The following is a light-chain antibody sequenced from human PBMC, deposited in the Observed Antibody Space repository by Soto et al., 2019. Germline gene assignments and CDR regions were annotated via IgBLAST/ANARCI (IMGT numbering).Light chain of an antibody. J-gene: IGLJ2*01. CDR3: SSYADSDNLI. V-gene: IGLV2-8*01. Sequence: QSALTQPPSASGSPGQSVTISCTGTSNDVGDYDYVSWYQQHPGKAPKLMLYEVNKQPSGVPDRFSGSKSGYTASLTVSGLQAADEADYYCSSYADSDNLIFGGGTKVTVL. CDR2: EVN. CDR1: SNDVGDYDY.